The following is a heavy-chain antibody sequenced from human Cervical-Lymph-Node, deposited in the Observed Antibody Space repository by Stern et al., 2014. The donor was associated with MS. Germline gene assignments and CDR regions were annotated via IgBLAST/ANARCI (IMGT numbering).Heavy chain of an antibody. Sequence: VQLVQSGAEVTKPGSSVKVSCKASGGTFSKFPSSWVRQAPGQALEWMGGLFPVFGTPTYAQEFRGRVTITADVSTSTVYMELSSLRSDDTAVYYCALSSETSDRWYSLGYDLWGQGTLVTVSS. V-gene: IGHV1-69*01. D-gene: IGHD6-13*01. CDR3: ALSSETSDRWYSLGYDL. J-gene: IGHJ5*02. CDR2: LFPVFGTP. CDR1: GGTFSKFP.